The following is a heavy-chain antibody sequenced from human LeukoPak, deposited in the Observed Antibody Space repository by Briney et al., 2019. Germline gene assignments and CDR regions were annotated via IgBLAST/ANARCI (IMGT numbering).Heavy chain of an antibody. CDR3: GKDHNAYYYDSSGYDY. J-gene: IGHJ4*02. CDR1: GFTFSSYG. CDR2: ISYDGSNK. D-gene: IGHD3-22*01. V-gene: IGHV3-30*18. Sequence: PVGSLRLSCAASGFTFSSYGMHWVRQAPGKGLECVAVISYDGSNKYYADSVKGRFTIYRDNYKNTLYLQMNSLRAEDTAVYYCGKDHNAYYYDSSGYDYWGQGTLVTVSS.